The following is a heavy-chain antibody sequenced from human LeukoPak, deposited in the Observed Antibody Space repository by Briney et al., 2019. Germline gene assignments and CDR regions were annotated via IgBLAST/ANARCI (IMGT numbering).Heavy chain of an antibody. CDR2: INHSGST. V-gene: IGHV4-34*01. D-gene: IGHD1-26*01. CDR3: ASGSYSGTNWFDP. CDR1: GGSFSGYY. Sequence: PSETLSLTCAVYGGSFSGYYWSWIRQPPGKGMEWIGEINHSGSTNYNPSLKRRVTISVATSKNHSSLKLSSVTAADTAVYYCASGSYSGTNWFDPWGQGTLVTVSS. J-gene: IGHJ5*02.